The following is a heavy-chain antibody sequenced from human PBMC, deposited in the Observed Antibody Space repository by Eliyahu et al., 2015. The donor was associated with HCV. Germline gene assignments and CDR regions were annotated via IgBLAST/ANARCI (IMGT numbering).Heavy chain of an antibody. J-gene: IGHJ3*02. CDR3: ARHSVAMAAPDAFDI. Sequence: QLQLQESGPGLVKPSETLSLNCSVSGGSFSTNSHYWGWIRQPPGKGLEWXMASMYYTGNTHYNPSLKSRVTISVDTSKNQFSLKLSSVIAADTAVYYCARHSVAMAAPDAFDIWGHGTMITVSS. CDR2: MYYTGNT. D-gene: IGHD6-19*01. V-gene: IGHV4-39*01. CDR1: GGSFSTNSHY.